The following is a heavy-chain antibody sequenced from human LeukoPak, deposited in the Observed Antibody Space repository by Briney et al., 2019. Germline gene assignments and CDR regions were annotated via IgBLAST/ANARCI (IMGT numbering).Heavy chain of an antibody. CDR1: GFTFSSYN. J-gene: IGHJ4*02. CDR3: AREPTYSSSWHTTCDY. D-gene: IGHD6-13*01. V-gene: IGHV3-48*04. Sequence: PGGSLRLSCAASGFTFSSYNMNWVRQAPGKGPEWVSYISLSTTSIYYADSVKGRFTISRDNAKNSLYLQMNSLRAEGTAVYYCAREPTYSSSWHTTCDYWGQGTLVTVSS. CDR2: ISLSTTSI.